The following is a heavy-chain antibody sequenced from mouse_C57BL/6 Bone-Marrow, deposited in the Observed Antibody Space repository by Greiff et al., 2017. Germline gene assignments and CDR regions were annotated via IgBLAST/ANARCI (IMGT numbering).Heavy chain of an antibody. Sequence: EVQLQQSGAELVRPGASVKLSCTASGFNIKDDYMHWVKQRPEQGLEWIGWIDPENGDTEYASKFQGKATRTADTSSNTAYLQLSSLTSEDTAVYYGTTIVYYGLPWFAYWGRGTRVTVSA. CDR3: TTIVYYGLPWFAY. D-gene: IGHD1-1*01. CDR1: GFNIKDDY. V-gene: IGHV14-4*01. CDR2: IDPENGDT. J-gene: IGHJ3*01.